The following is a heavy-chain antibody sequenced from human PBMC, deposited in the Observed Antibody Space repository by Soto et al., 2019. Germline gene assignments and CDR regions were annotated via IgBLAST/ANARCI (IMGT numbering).Heavy chain of an antibody. Sequence: EVQIVESGGGLVQPGASLRLSCAASGFTFSSYWMHWFRQVPGKGLVWVSRIRPDGSGANYADSVKGRFTISRDNAKNTLDLQMNSLRAEDTALYYCARDLVLGSGSCENWGQGTLVTVSS. CDR2: IRPDGSGA. J-gene: IGHJ4*02. V-gene: IGHV3-74*01. CDR3: ARDLVLGSGSCEN. D-gene: IGHD3-10*02. CDR1: GFTFSSYW.